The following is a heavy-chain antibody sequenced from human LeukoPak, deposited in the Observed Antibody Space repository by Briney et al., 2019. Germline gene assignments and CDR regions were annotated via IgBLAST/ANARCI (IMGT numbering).Heavy chain of an antibody. CDR2: MNPASGNT. CDR1: GYTFTSYD. D-gene: IGHD3-16*02. CDR3: ARVPREIASS. J-gene: IGHJ3*01. Sequence: GASVKVSCKASGYTFTSYDINWVRQATGQGLEWMGYMNPASGNTGYAQKFQGRVTMTTDTSISTAYMELSSLRSEDTAVYYCARVPREIASSCGQGTIVTVSS. V-gene: IGHV1-8*02.